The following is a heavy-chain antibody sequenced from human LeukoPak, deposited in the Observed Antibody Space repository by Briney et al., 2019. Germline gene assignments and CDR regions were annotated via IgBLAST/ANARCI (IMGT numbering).Heavy chain of an antibody. CDR1: GYSFTSYW. CDR2: IDPSDSYT. D-gene: IGHD5-12*01. Sequence: GESLRISCKGSGYSFTSYWISWVRQMPGKGLEWMGRIDPSDSYTNYSPSFQGHVTISADKSISTACLQWSSLKASDTAMYYCARHWGYSGYDQLYFDYWGQGTLVTVSS. V-gene: IGHV5-10-1*01. CDR3: ARHWGYSGYDQLYFDY. J-gene: IGHJ4*02.